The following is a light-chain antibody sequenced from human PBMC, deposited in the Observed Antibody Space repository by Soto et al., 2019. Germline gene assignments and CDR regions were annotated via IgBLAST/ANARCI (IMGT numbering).Light chain of an antibody. CDR3: VSYTSSTTYV. J-gene: IGLJ1*01. Sequence: QSALTQPASVSDSPGQSITISCTGTSSDVGGSNFVSWYQQHPGQPPKLIIYDVANRPSWVSNRFSGSKSGSTASLIISRRQTDDEAADYCVSYTSSTTYVFGTGTKLTVL. CDR2: DVA. CDR1: SSDVGGSNF. V-gene: IGLV2-14*03.